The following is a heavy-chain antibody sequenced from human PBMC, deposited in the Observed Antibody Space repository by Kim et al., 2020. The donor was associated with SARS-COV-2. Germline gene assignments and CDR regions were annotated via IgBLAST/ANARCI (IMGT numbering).Heavy chain of an antibody. D-gene: IGHD1-1*01. CDR3: AGEGTTGTTFDY. V-gene: IGHV3-11*06. CDR2: ISSSSSYT. Sequence: GGSLRLSCAASGFTFSDYYMSWIRQAPGKGLEWVSYISSSSSYTNYADSVKGRFTISRDNAKNSLYLQMNSLRAEDTAVYYCAGEGTTGTTFDYWGQGTLVTVSS. CDR1: GFTFSDYY. J-gene: IGHJ4*02.